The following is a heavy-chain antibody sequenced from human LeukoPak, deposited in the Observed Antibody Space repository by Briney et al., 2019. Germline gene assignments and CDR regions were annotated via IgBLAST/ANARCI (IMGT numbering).Heavy chain of an antibody. CDR1: GFTVSSNY. Sequence: GGSLRLSCAASGFTVSSNYMSWVRQAPGKGLEWVSVIYSGGSTYFADPVKGRFTISRDNSKNTLYLQMNSLRAEDTAVYYCARVGDYVCKDWGQGTLVTVSS. V-gene: IGHV3-66*01. D-gene: IGHD3-16*01. CDR2: IYSGGST. J-gene: IGHJ4*02. CDR3: ARVGDYVCKD.